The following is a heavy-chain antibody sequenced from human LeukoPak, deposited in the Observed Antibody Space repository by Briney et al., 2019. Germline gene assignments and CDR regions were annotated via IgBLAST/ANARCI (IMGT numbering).Heavy chain of an antibody. CDR3: ARDSDYPETGTILD. J-gene: IGHJ4*02. Sequence: PSETLSLTCTVSGGSISSYYWSWIRQPAGKGLEWIGRIYTSGSTNYNPSLKSRVTMSVDTSKNQFSLKLSSVTAADTAVYYCARDSDYPETGTILDWGQGTLVTVSS. V-gene: IGHV4-4*07. CDR2: IYTSGST. CDR1: GGSISSYY. D-gene: IGHD1/OR15-1a*01.